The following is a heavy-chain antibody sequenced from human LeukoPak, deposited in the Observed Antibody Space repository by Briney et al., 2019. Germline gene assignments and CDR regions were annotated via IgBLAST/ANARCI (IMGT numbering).Heavy chain of an antibody. CDR3: TTEGGVWGYHAPDI. CDR1: GFTFSNAL. J-gene: IGHJ3*02. D-gene: IGHD3-16*01. CDR2: FKSKTKGGTT. V-gene: IGHV3-15*01. Sequence: GSLRLSCAASGFTFSNALMNWVRQAPGKGPEWIGRFKSKTKGGTTDYATPAKGRFTISRDDSKNTLYLQMNSLKTEDTAVYYCTTEGGVWGYHAPDIWGQGTLVTVSS.